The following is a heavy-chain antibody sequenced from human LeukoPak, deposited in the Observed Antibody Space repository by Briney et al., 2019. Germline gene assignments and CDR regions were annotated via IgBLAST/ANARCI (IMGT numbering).Heavy chain of an antibody. V-gene: IGHV3-23*01. CDR3: ANYYYGSGSSDDY. CDR2: ISGSGGST. CDR1: GFTFSSYA. J-gene: IGHJ4*02. Sequence: PGGSLRPSCAASGFTFSSYAISWVSHAPGEGLEWVSSISGSGGSTYYGNSVKGRFTISRDNTKNTLYLQMNSLRAEDTAVYYCANYYYGSGSSDDYWGQGTLVTVSS. D-gene: IGHD3-10*01.